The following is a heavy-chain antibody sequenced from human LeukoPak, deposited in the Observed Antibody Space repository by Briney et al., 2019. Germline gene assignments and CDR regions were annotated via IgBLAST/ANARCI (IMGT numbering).Heavy chain of an antibody. CDR2: ISSSSSTI. V-gene: IGHV3-48*04. CDR3: ARDNRIGVVTAFRSNFDY. CDR1: GFTFSSYG. Sequence: GGSLRLSCAASGFTFSSYGMHWVRQAPGKGLEWVSYISSSSSTIYYADSVKGRFTISRDNAKNSLYLQMNSLRAEDTAVYYCARDNRIGVVTAFRSNFDYWGQGTLVTVSS. J-gene: IGHJ4*02. D-gene: IGHD2-21*02.